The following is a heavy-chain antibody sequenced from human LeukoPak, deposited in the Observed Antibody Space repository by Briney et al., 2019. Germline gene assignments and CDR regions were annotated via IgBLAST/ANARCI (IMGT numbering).Heavy chain of an antibody. D-gene: IGHD3-3*01. J-gene: IGHJ5*02. CDR3: ARQSITIFGVPRGWFDP. CDR1: GYSFTNYW. V-gene: IGHV5-51*01. CDR2: IYPDDSNT. Sequence: GESLKISCKGSGYSFTNYWIGWGRQMPGKGVEWMGIIYPDDSNTKYCPSFQALVTISADKSISTAYLQWSSLKASDTAMYYFARQSITIFGVPRGWFDPWGQGTLVTVSS.